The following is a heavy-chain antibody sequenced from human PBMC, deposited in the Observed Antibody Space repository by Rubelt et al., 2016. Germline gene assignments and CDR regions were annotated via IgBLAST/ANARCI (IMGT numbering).Heavy chain of an antibody. CDR3: ATGRNYYGMDV. CDR2: IIPILGIA. J-gene: IGHJ6*02. Sequence: QVQLVQSGAEVKKPGSSVKVSCKASGGTFSSYAISWVRQAPGQGLEWMGRIIPILGIANYCRKFQGRVTITADKSTSTAYMELSSLGSEDTAVYYCATGRNYYGMDVWGQGTTVTVSS. CDR1: GGTFSSYA. V-gene: IGHV1-69*09.